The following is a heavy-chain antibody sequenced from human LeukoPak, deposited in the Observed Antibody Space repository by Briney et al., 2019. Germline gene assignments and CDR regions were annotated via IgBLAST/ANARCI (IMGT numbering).Heavy chain of an antibody. Sequence: GGSLRLSCAASGFTFDDYAMHWVRQAPGKGLEWVSGILRNSGSIGYADSVKGPFTISRDDAKNSLYLQMNSLRAEDTALYYCVKNWGREKAAGYYWGQGNLGSVS. CDR1: GFTFDDYA. CDR2: ILRNSGSI. J-gene: IGHJ4*01. V-gene: IGHV3-9*01. CDR3: VKNWGREKAAGYY. D-gene: IGHD6-13*01.